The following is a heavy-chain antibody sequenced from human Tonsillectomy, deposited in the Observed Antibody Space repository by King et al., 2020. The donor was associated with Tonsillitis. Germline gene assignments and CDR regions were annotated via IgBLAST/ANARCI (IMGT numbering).Heavy chain of an antibody. Sequence: VQLVESGGGLVQPGGSLSLSCAASGFTFSSYWMTWVRQAPRKGLEWVANINPDGSEKYYVDSVKGRFTISRDNATNSLYLQKNNLRAEDTAVYYCARDYGYYGMDVWGQGTTVTVSS. J-gene: IGHJ6*02. V-gene: IGHV3-7*01. D-gene: IGHD3-10*01. CDR1: GFTFSSYW. CDR3: ARDYGYYGMDV. CDR2: INPDGSEK.